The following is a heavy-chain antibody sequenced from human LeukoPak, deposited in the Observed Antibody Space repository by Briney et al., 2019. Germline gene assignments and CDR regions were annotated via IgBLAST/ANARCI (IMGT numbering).Heavy chain of an antibody. CDR3: AKRDGYNSNYFDY. D-gene: IGHD5-24*01. V-gene: IGHV3-23*01. Sequence: GGSLRLSCAASGFTFSSSAMSWVRQAPGKGLEWVSAISNNGGYTYYADSVKGRFTISRDNSKNTFYLQMNSLRAEDTAVYYCAKRDGYNSNYFDYWGQGTLVTVSS. CDR1: GFTFSSSA. J-gene: IGHJ4*02. CDR2: ISNNGGYT.